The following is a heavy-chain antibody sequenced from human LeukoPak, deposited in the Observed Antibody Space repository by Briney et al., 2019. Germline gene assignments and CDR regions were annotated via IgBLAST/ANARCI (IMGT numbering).Heavy chain of an antibody. D-gene: IGHD2-2*01. CDR1: GFTFSSYG. Sequence: GRSLRLSCAASGFTFSSYGMHWVRQAPGKWLEWVAVISYDGSNKYYADSVKGRFTISRDNSKNTLYLQMNSLRAEDTAVYYCAKVGEYCSSTSCQYYYYYMDVWGKGTTVTVSS. CDR2: ISYDGSNK. CDR3: AKVGEYCSSTSCQYYYYYMDV. V-gene: IGHV3-30*18. J-gene: IGHJ6*03.